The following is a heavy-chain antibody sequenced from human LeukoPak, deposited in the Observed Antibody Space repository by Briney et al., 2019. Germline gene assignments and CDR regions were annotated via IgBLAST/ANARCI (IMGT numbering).Heavy chain of an antibody. D-gene: IGHD6-19*01. V-gene: IGHV4-59*01. Sequence: PSETLSLTCTVSGGSTSSSYWSWIRQPPGKGLGWIGYISYTGSTNYNASLKSRVTISEDTSKNQISLKLSSVTAADTAVYYCARGSGYSSGWYDGMDVWGQGTAVTVSS. CDR1: GGSTSSSY. CDR3: ARGSGYSSGWYDGMDV. J-gene: IGHJ6*02. CDR2: ISYTGST.